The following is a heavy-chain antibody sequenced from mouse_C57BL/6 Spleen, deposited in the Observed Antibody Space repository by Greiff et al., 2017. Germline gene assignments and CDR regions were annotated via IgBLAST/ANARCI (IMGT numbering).Heavy chain of an antibody. V-gene: IGHV1-52*01. J-gene: IGHJ4*01. CDR2: IDPSDSET. Sequence: QVQLQQPGAELVRPGSPVKLSCKASGYTFTSYWMHWVKQRPIQGLEWIGNIDPSDSETHYNQKFKDKATLTVDKSSSTAYMQLSSLTSEDSAVYYCARGDDYDDYYAMDYWGQGTSVTVSS. CDR3: ARGDDYDDYYAMDY. CDR1: GYTFTSYW. D-gene: IGHD2-4*01.